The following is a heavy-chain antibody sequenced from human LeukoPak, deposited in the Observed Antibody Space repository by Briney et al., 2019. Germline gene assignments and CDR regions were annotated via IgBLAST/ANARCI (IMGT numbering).Heavy chain of an antibody. V-gene: IGHV3-23*01. CDR2: IGGSGSST. J-gene: IGHJ5*02. D-gene: IGHD1-14*01. Sequence: GGSLRLSCAASGFTFSNSDMSWVRQAPGKGLEWVSAIGGSGSSTFYADSVKGRFTVSRDNSKNTLYLQMSSLRAEDTAVYYCAKSRLTPPPWGQGTLVTVSS. CDR3: AKSRLTPPP. CDR1: GFTFSNSD.